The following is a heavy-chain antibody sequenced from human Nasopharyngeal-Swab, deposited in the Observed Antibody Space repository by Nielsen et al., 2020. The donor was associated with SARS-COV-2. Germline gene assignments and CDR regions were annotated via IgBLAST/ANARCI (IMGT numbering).Heavy chain of an antibody. J-gene: IGHJ5*02. CDR3: AGVARSSWYVLDNWFDP. D-gene: IGHD6-13*01. CDR2: IYCSGST. V-gene: IGHV4-39*01. Sequence: WIRQPPGKGLEWIGSIYCSGSTYYNPSLKSRVTISVDTSKNQFSLKVTSVAAADTAVYYCAGVARSSWYVLDNWFDPWGHGTLVTVSS.